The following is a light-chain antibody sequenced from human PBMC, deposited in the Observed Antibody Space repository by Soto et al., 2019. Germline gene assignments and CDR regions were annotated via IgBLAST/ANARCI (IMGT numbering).Light chain of an antibody. CDR1: QSVSSRY. Sequence: EIVLTQSPGTLSLSAGERATLSCRASQSVSSRYLAWYQQKPGQAPTVLIYGASSRATGIPDRFSGSGSGTDFTLTISRLEPEDFAVYYCQQYNTSPTFGQGTKVDIK. CDR2: GAS. J-gene: IGKJ1*01. CDR3: QQYNTSPT. V-gene: IGKV3-20*01.